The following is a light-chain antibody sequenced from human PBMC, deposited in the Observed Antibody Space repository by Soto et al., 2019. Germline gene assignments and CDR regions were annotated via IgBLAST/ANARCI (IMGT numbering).Light chain of an antibody. Sequence: QSALTQPASVSGSPGQSITISCTGTSIDVGAYNFVSWYQQHPGKVPKLMIFDVSSRPSGVSDRFSGSKSGNTASLTISGLQAEDEGDYYCSSYTSSSTPVFGSGTKLTVL. CDR1: SIDVGAYNF. V-gene: IGLV2-14*03. CDR3: SSYTSSSTPV. CDR2: DVS. J-gene: IGLJ1*01.